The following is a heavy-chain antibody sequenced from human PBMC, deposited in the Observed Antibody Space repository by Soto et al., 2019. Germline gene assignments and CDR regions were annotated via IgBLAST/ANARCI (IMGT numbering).Heavy chain of an antibody. CDR1: GFTFSSYA. J-gene: IGHJ4*02. Sequence: EVQLLESGGGLVQPGGSLRLSCAASGFTFSSYAMRWVRQAPGKGLEWVSAISGSGDSTYYADSVKGRFTVSRDNSKNTLYLQMNSLRAEDTAVYYCARRGSGSYCYYWGQGTLVTVSS. CDR3: ARRGSGSYCYY. D-gene: IGHD1-26*01. CDR2: ISGSGDST. V-gene: IGHV3-23*01.